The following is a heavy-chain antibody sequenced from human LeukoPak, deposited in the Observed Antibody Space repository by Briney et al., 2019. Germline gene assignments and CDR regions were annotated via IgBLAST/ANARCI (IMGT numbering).Heavy chain of an antibody. CDR2: ISAYNGNT. D-gene: IGHD3-9*01. CDR1: GYTFSTYG. CDR3: ARDSAKGSSIRYFDWFGEKET. Sequence: SVKVSCKASGYTFSTYGISWVRQAPGQGLEWMGWISAYNGNTNYAQKLQGRVTMTTDTSTSTAYMELRSLRSEDTAVYYCARDSAKGSSIRYFDWFGEKETWGQGTLVTVSS. J-gene: IGHJ5*02. V-gene: IGHV1-18*01.